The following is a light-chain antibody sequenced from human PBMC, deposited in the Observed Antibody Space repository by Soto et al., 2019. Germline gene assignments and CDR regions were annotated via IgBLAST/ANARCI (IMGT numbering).Light chain of an antibody. CDR3: QQYYSTPRT. CDR1: QSVLYSSNNKNY. Sequence: DIVRTQSPDSLAVSLGERATINCKSSQSVLYSSNNKNYLAWYQQKPGQPPKLLIYWASTRESGVPDRFSGSGSGTDFTLTISSLQAEDVAVYYCQQYYSTPRTFGQGTKVDI. CDR2: WAS. V-gene: IGKV4-1*01. J-gene: IGKJ1*01.